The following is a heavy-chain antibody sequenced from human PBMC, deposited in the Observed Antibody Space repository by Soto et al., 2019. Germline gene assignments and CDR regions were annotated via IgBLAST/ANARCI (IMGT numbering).Heavy chain of an antibody. D-gene: IGHD2-8*01. J-gene: IGHJ4*02. CDR2: ISTFNGDT. CDR1: GYTFTTYD. CDR3: ASVYCADDICYYFVF. Sequence: QVQLVQSGPEVKKPGASVKVSCETSGYTFTTYDITWVRQAPGQGLEWMGWISTFNGDTKYEEKLQDRVTMTTDTFTATAYMELRILGSDDTAVYCCASVYCADDICYYFVFGGQGTLVTVSS. V-gene: IGHV1-18*01.